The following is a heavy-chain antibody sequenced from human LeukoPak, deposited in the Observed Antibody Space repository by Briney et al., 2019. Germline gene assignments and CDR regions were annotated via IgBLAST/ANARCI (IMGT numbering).Heavy chain of an antibody. CDR2: ISSSSSYI. V-gene: IGHV3-21*01. D-gene: IGHD6-19*01. J-gene: IGHJ4*02. Sequence: GGSLRLSCAASGFTFSSYSMNWVRQAPGKGLEWVSSISSSSSYIYYADSVKGRFTISRDNAKNSLYLQMNSLRAEDTAVYYCARDRVAGTSGDYWGQGTLVTVSS. CDR1: GFTFSSYS. CDR3: ARDRVAGTSGDY.